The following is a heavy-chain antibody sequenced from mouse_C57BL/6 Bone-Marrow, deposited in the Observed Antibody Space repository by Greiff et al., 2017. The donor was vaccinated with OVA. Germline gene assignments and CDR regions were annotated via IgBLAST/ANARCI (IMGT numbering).Heavy chain of an antibody. CDR3: ARDDYGNYAAMDY. V-gene: IGHV1-7*01. J-gene: IGHJ4*01. CDR2: INPSSGYT. D-gene: IGHD2-1*01. Sequence: QMQLKQSGAELAKPGASVKLSCKASGYTFTSYWMHWVKQRPGQGLEWIGYINPSSGYTKYNQKFKDKATLTADKSSSTAYMQLSSLTYEDSAVYYCARDDYGNYAAMDYWGQGTSVTVSS. CDR1: GYTFTSYW.